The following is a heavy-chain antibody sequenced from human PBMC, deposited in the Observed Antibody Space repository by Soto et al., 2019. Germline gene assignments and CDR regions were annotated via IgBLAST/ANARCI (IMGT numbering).Heavy chain of an antibody. CDR2: MNPRSGNT. CDR3: ARGGALTAGYYYYYMDV. CDR1: GYTFTDFN. Sequence: QEQLVHSGAEVKKPGASVKVSCKASGYTFTDFNITWVRQATGQGLEWMGWMNPRSGNTGFTDKFEGRVTLTRDTSTTTAYMELSDLTSEDTAVYFCARGGALTAGYYYYYMDVWGSGTAVTVSS. J-gene: IGHJ6*03. V-gene: IGHV1-8*01. D-gene: IGHD2-21*02.